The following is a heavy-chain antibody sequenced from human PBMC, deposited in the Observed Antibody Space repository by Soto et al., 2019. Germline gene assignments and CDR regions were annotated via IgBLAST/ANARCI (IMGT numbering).Heavy chain of an antibody. CDR2: INPNSGDT. CDR3: ARDMDYYYGSGTGNGHGA. J-gene: IGHJ6*02. D-gene: IGHD3-10*01. V-gene: IGHV1-2*02. CDR1: GYTFTAYC. Sequence: QVQLVQSGAEVKKPGASVRVSCKASGYTFTAYCVQWVRQAPGQGLQWMGWINPNSGDTKYAQELQGRVTLARDTSISTVYMELSRLTSDDTAVYYCARDMDYYYGSGTGNGHGAWGQGTTVTVYS.